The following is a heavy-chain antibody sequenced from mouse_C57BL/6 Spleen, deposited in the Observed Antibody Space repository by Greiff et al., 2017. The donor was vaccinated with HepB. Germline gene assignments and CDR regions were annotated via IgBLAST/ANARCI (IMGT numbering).Heavy chain of an antibody. V-gene: IGHV1-72*01. J-gene: IGHJ1*03. CDR2: IDPNSGGT. Sequence: QVQLQQPGAELVKPGASVKLSCKASGYTFTSYWMHWVKQRPGRGLEWIGRIDPNSGGTKYNEKFKSKATLTVDKPSSTAYMQLSSLTSEDSAVYYCARQAITTVVAHWYFDVWGTGTTVTVSS. CDR1: GYTFTSYW. D-gene: IGHD1-1*01. CDR3: ARQAITTVVAHWYFDV.